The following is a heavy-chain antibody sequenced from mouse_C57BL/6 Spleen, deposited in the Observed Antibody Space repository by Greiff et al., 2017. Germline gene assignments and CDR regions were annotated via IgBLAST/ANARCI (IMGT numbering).Heavy chain of an antibody. Sequence: QVQLKQPGAELVKPGASVKLSCKASGYTFTSYWMHWVKQRPGQGLEWIGMIHPNSGSTNYNEKFKSKATLTVDKSSSTAYMQLSSLTSEDSAVYDCARGGSSPWYFDVWGTGTTVTVSS. J-gene: IGHJ1*03. CDR1: GYTFTSYW. V-gene: IGHV1-64*01. D-gene: IGHD1-1*01. CDR2: IHPNSGST. CDR3: ARGGSSPWYFDV.